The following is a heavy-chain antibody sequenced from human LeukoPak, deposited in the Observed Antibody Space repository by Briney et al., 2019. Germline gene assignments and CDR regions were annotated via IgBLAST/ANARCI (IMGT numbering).Heavy chain of an antibody. CDR1: GYTFTSYY. Sequence: GASVKVSCKASGYTFTSYYIHWVRQAPGQGLEWMGWINPNTGGTNYAQNFQGRVTMTRDTSITTSYMELSSLLSDGTALYYCARGGHGHTQNDYWGQGTLVTVSS. J-gene: IGHJ4*02. CDR3: ARGGHGHTQNDY. D-gene: IGHD5-24*01. CDR2: INPNTGGT. V-gene: IGHV1-2*02.